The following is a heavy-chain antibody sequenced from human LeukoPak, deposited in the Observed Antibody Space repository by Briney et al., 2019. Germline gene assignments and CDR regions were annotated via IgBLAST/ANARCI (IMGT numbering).Heavy chain of an antibody. J-gene: IGHJ4*02. CDR1: GGSFSGYY. D-gene: IGHD3-16*01. CDR3: ARPHDYVWGSYDY. CDR2: INHSGST. V-gene: IGHV4-34*01. Sequence: PSETLSLTCAVYGGSFSGYYWSWIRQPPGKGLEWIGEINHSGSTNYNPSLKSRVTISVDTSKNQFSLKLSSVTAADTAVYYCARPHDYVWGSYDYWGQGTLVTVSS.